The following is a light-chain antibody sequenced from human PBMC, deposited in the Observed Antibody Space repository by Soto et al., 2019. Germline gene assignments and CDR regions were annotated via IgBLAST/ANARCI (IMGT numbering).Light chain of an antibody. CDR2: DNK. CDR3: ATWNVSLNPGGI. Sequence: QSVLTQPPSVSAAPGQRVTISCSGSSSNIGSNYVSWYRQFPGRAPQLLIYDNKKRPSGIPDRFSGSKSGTSATLGITGLQTGDEADYYCATWNVSLNPGGIFGTGTKVTVL. V-gene: IGLV1-51*01. J-gene: IGLJ1*01. CDR1: SSNIGSNY.